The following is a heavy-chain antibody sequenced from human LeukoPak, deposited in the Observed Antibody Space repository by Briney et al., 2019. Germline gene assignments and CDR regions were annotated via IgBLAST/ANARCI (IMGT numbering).Heavy chain of an antibody. J-gene: IGHJ4*02. CDR3: ARDPPATYSSGWYSY. Sequence: GGSLRLSRAASGFTVSSNYMSWVRQAPGKGLEWVSVIYSGGSTYYADSVKGRFTISRDNSKNTLYLQMNSLRAEDTAVYYCARDPPATYSSGWYSYWGQGTLVTVSS. D-gene: IGHD6-19*01. CDR1: GFTVSSNY. V-gene: IGHV3-53*01. CDR2: IYSGGST.